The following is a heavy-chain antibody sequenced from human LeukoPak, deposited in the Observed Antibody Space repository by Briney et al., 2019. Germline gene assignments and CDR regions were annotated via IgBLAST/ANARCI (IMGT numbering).Heavy chain of an antibody. CDR1: GVTFSNYG. V-gene: IGHV3-21*01. J-gene: IGHJ5*02. D-gene: IGHD3-22*01. Sequence: PGGSLRLSCAASGVTFSNYGMNWVRQAPGKGLEWVSSISGSSNYIYYADSVKRRLTISKDNAKNSLYLQMNSLRAEDTAVYYCARENALYYDSSGYYYHWGQGTLVTVSS. CDR2: ISGSSNYI. CDR3: ARENALYYDSSGYYYH.